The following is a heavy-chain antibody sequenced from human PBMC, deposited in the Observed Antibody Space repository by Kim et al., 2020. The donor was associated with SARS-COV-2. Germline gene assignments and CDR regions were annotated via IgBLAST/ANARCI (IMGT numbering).Heavy chain of an antibody. D-gene: IGHD6-6*01. V-gene: IGHV1-8*01. CDR3: AREYSSSSRYYYYYYYMDV. CDR1: GYTFTSYD. J-gene: IGHJ6*03. Sequence: ASVKVSCKASGYTFTSYDINWVRQATGQGLEWMGWMNPNSGNTGYAQKFQGRVTMTRNTSISTAYMELSSLRSEDTAVYYCAREYSSSSRYYYYYYYMDVWGKGTTVTVSS. CDR2: MNPNSGNT.